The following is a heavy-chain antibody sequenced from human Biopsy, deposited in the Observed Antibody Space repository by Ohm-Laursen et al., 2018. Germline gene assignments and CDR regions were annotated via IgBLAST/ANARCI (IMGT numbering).Heavy chain of an antibody. CDR3: VGGQRGPPIGVTVPGDAFDL. CDR1: GVTFDTYA. Sequence: VASVKVSCKASGVTFDTYAFGWVRQAPGQGLEWMGGLIPYFNTIYYARNFQDRAVITADRSARTTDMQLSGLRPDDTAVYYCVGGQRGPPIGVTVPGDAFDLWGPGTMVTVSP. D-gene: IGHD2/OR15-2a*01. J-gene: IGHJ3*01. V-gene: IGHV1-69*13. CDR2: LIPYFNTI.